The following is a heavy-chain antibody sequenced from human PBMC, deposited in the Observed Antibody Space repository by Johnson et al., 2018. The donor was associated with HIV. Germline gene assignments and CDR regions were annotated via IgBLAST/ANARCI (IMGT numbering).Heavy chain of an antibody. D-gene: IGHD1-26*01. Sequence: MQLVESGGGLVKPGGSLRLSCSASGFTFDDYCMSWVRQAPGKGLEWVSGINWNGGSTGYADSVKDRFTISRDNAKNSLQLQMNSLRAEDTALYYCARVRGGRENAFDIWGQGTMVTVSS. CDR1: GFTFDDYC. CDR2: INWNGGST. V-gene: IGHV3-20*04. J-gene: IGHJ3*02. CDR3: ARVRGGRENAFDI.